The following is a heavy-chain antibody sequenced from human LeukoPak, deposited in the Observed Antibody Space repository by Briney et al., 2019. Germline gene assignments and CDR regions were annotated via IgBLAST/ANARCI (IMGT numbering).Heavy chain of an antibody. CDR2: ISSSSTNI. CDR1: GFTFSSYR. Sequence: GGSLRLSCAASGFTFSSYRMSWVRQAPGKGLEWVSSISSSSTNIYYADSVKGRFTISRDNAKNSLYLQMNSLRAEDTAVYYCARVYSSGWYFDPWGQGTLVTVSS. J-gene: IGHJ5*02. V-gene: IGHV3-21*01. D-gene: IGHD6-19*01. CDR3: ARVYSSGWYFDP.